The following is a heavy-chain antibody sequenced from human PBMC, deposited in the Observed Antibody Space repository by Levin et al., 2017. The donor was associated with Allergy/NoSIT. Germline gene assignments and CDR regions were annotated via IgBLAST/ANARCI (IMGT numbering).Heavy chain of an antibody. CDR3: ARDRYSSGWQCDY. CDR1: GFTFSSYS. D-gene: IGHD6-19*01. V-gene: IGHV3-21*01. J-gene: IGHJ4*02. CDR2: ISSSSSYI. Sequence: GGSLRLSCAASGFTFSSYSMNWVRQAPGKGLEWVSSISSSSSYIYYADSVKGRFTISRDNAKNSLYLQMNSLRAEDTAVYYWARDRYSSGWQCDYWGQGTLVTVSS.